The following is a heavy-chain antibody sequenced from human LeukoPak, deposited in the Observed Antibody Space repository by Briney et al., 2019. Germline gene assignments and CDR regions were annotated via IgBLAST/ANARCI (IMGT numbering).Heavy chain of an antibody. CDR3: ARYSSAWFDP. CDR2: IYYSGST. Sequence: PSETLSLTCTVSGGSISSRGYYWGSIRQPPGKGLEWIGHIYYSGSTYYNPSLKSRVTISVDTSKNQCSLKLSSVTAADTAVYNCARYSSAWFDPWGQGTLVTVSS. J-gene: IGHJ5*02. CDR1: GGSISSRGYY. D-gene: IGHD6-25*01. V-gene: IGHV4-39*01.